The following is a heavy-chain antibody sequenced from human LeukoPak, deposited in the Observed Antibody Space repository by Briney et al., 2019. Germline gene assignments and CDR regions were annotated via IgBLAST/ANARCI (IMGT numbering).Heavy chain of an antibody. Sequence: GGSLRLSCAASGFTFSSYAMSWVRQAPGKRLEWVALIWYDGSNKYYTDSVKGRFTISRDNSKNTLYLQMNSLRAEDTAVYYCAKCTQPLYYYSYMDVWGKGTTVTVSS. CDR3: AKCTQPLYYYSYMDV. J-gene: IGHJ6*03. D-gene: IGHD2-2*01. CDR2: IWYDGSNK. CDR1: GFTFSSYA. V-gene: IGHV3-33*06.